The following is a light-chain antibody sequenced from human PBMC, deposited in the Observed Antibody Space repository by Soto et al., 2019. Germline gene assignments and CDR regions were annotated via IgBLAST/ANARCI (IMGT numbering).Light chain of an antibody. V-gene: IGLV1-44*01. J-gene: IGLJ3*02. CDR3: ATWDDSLNARGV. Sequence: QSVLTQPPSASGTPGQRVTISCSGSRSNIGNNAVTWYQQFPGTAPKLLIYNNNQWPSGVPDRFSGSKSGTSASLAISGLQSEDEADYYCATWDDSLNARGVFGGGTQLT. CDR1: RSNIGNNA. CDR2: NNN.